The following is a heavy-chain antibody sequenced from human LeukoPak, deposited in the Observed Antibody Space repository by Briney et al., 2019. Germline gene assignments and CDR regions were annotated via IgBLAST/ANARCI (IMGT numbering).Heavy chain of an antibody. CDR1: GFTFSSSA. D-gene: IGHD3-22*01. CDR2: ISGSSGST. CDR3: AKARLVVSSPSDAFDI. V-gene: IGHV3-23*01. Sequence: PGGSLRLSCAASGFTFSSSAMSWVPQAPGKGLVWVSTISGSSGSTYYADSVKGRFTISRDNSKNTLYLQMNSLRPEDTAVYYCAKARLVVSSPSDAFDIWGQGTMVTASS. J-gene: IGHJ3*02.